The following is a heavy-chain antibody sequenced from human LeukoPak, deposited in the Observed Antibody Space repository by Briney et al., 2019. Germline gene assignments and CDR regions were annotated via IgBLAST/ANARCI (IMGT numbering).Heavy chain of an antibody. CDR3: ARVLLWFGDRSPNFDY. J-gene: IGHJ4*02. V-gene: IGHV4-34*01. CDR1: GGSLSGYY. Sequence: PSETPSLTCVVYGGSLSGYYWSWVRQPPGKGLEWIGEINYSGNTNYNPSLKSRVTISVDTSKNQFSLKLSSVTAADTAVYYCARVLLWFGDRSPNFDYWGQGTLVTVSS. CDR2: INYSGNT. D-gene: IGHD3-10*01.